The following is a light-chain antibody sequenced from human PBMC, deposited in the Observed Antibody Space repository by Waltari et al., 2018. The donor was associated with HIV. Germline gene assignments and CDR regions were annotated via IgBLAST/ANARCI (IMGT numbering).Light chain of an antibody. V-gene: IGLV2-8*01. CDR3: SSYKDANDVV. Sequence: QSALTQPPSASGSPGQSVTISCTGTSSDVGGFDYVSWYHQQPPKAPKLILYEVNRRPSWVPDRFSGSKSGNTASRTVSGLQPEDEGDYYCSSYKDANDVVFGGGTKLTVL. J-gene: IGLJ2*01. CDR2: EVN. CDR1: SSDVGGFDY.